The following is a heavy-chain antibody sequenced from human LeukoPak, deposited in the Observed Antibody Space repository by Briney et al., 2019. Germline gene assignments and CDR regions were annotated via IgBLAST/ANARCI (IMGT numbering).Heavy chain of an antibody. CDR2: INPKSGGT. D-gene: IGHD2-15*01. Sequence: GASVKVSCKASEDTFSRNAISWVRQAPGQGPEWMGWINPKSGGTNYAQKFQGRVTMTRDTSISTAYMELNRLRSDDTAMYYCASIYCAGGSCYDRGGDFWGQGTQVTVSS. CDR3: ASIYCAGGSCYDRGGDF. J-gene: IGHJ4*02. CDR1: EDTFSRNA. V-gene: IGHV1-2*02.